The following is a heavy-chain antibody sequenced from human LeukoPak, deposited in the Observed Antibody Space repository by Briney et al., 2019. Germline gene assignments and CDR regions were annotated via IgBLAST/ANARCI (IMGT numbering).Heavy chain of an antibody. CDR2: INHSGST. CDR1: GGSFSGYY. V-gene: IGHV4-34*01. Sequence: SETLSLTCAVYGGSFSGYYWSRIRQPPGKGLEWIGEINHSGSTNYNPSLKSRVTISVDTSKNQFSLKLSSVTAADTAVYHCAKYDVGTGMVLGHLDYWGQGTLVTVSS. CDR3: AKYDVGTGMVLGHLDY. J-gene: IGHJ4*02. D-gene: IGHD5-18*01.